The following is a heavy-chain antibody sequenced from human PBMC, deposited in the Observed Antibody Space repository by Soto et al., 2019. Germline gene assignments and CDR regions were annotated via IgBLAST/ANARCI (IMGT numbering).Heavy chain of an antibody. Sequence: PSETLSLTCTVSGGSISSSSYYWGCIRQPPGKGLEWIGNIFYSGSTYYNPSLKRRVTISVDTSKNQFSLKLSSVTAADTAVYYCARRARPMGCSGGSCYDPSFDYWGQGTLVTVSS. V-gene: IGHV4-39*01. CDR3: ARRARPMGCSGGSCYDPSFDY. CDR2: IFYSGST. CDR1: GGSISSSSYY. D-gene: IGHD2-15*01. J-gene: IGHJ4*02.